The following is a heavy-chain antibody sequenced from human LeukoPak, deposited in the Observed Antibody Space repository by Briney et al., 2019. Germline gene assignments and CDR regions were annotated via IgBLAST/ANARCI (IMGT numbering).Heavy chain of an antibody. V-gene: IGHV1-18*01. CDR1: GYTFTSYG. J-gene: IGHJ5*02. CDR2: ISAYNGNT. CDR3: ARDRRYGSSSTRFDP. Sequence: APVKVSCKASGYTFTSYGISWVRQAPGQGLEWMGWISAYNGNTNYAQKLQGRVTMTTDTSTSTAYMELRSLRSDDTAVYYCARDRRYGSSSTRFDPWGQGTLVTVSS. D-gene: IGHD6-6*01.